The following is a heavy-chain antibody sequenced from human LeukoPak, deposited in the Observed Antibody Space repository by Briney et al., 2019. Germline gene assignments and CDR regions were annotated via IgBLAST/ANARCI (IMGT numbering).Heavy chain of an antibody. CDR3: ARDGQKSGGPSCFDY. V-gene: IGHV3-66*01. D-gene: IGHD1-26*01. J-gene: IGHJ4*02. CDR1: GFTVSSNY. CDR2: IYSGGST. Sequence: GGSLRLSCAASGFTVSSNYMSWVRQAPGKGLEWVSVIYSGGSTYYADSVKGRFTISRDNSKNTLYLQMNSLRAEDTAVYYCARDGQKSGGPSCFDYWGQGTLVTVSS.